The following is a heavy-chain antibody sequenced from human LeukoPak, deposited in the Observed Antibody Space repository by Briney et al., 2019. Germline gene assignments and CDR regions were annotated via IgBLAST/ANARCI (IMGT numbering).Heavy chain of an antibody. D-gene: IGHD2-21*01. CDR2: TYYWSKWYN. Sequence: SQTLSLTCAISGDSVSSNSAAWNWIRQSPSRGLEWLGRTYYWSKWYNEYAVSVKSRMTINPDTSKNQFSLHLNSVTPEDTAVYYCARGPIATGAFDIWGQGTMVTVSS. J-gene: IGHJ3*02. V-gene: IGHV6-1*01. CDR3: ARGPIATGAFDI. CDR1: GDSVSSNSAA.